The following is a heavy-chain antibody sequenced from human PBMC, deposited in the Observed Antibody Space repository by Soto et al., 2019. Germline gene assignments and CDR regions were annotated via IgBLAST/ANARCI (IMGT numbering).Heavy chain of an antibody. Sequence: SDACSVVDGCSSRCSSCRFQKPPGKGLEWIGYIYYSGSTNYNPSLKSRLTISIDTSKNQFSLNLSSVTAADTAVYYCARDRPVRGYNYGFDYWGQGTLVTVSS. D-gene: IGHD5-18*01. CDR1: DGCSSRCS. CDR3: ARDRPVRGYNYGFDY. CDR2: IYYSGST. J-gene: IGHJ4*02. V-gene: IGHV4-59*01.